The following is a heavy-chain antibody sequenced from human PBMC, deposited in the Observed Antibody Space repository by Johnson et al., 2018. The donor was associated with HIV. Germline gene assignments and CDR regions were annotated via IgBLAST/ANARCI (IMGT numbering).Heavy chain of an antibody. V-gene: IGHV3-23*04. Sequence: EVQLVESGGGLVQPGGPLRLSCAASGFTFDDYAMHWVRQAPGKGLEWVSAISGSGGSTYYADSVKGRFTISRDNSKNTLYVQMNSLRAEDTAVYYCARGIQPDAFDIWGQGTMVTVSS. CDR3: ARGIQPDAFDI. CDR1: GFTFDDYA. J-gene: IGHJ3*02. CDR2: ISGSGGST. D-gene: IGHD2-2*01.